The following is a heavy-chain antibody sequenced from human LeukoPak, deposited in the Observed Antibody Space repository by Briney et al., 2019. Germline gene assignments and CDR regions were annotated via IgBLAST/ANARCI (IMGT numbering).Heavy chain of an antibody. J-gene: IGHJ4*02. Sequence: PGGSLRPSCAASGFTFNTNAMSCVRQAPGKGLEWVSAISGRTGGTYYADSVKGRFTISRDNSKNTLYLQMNSLRAEDTAVYYCAKSRAGYRYGKFDYWGQGTLVTVSS. CDR3: AKSRAGYRYGKFDY. V-gene: IGHV3-23*01. D-gene: IGHD5-18*01. CDR1: GFTFNTNA. CDR2: ISGRTGGT.